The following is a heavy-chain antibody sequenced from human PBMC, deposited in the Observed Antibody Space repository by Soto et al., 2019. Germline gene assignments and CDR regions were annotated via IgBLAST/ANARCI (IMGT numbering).Heavy chain of an antibody. V-gene: IGHV3-30*18. Sequence: PGGSLRLSCAASGFTFSSYGMHWVRQAPGKGLEWVAVISYDGSNKYYADSVKGRFTISRDNSKNTLYLQMNSLRAEDTAVYYCAKEMTTVTTGIDYWGQGTLVTVS. D-gene: IGHD4-17*01. CDR1: GFTFSSYG. CDR2: ISYDGSNK. J-gene: IGHJ4*02. CDR3: AKEMTTVTTGIDY.